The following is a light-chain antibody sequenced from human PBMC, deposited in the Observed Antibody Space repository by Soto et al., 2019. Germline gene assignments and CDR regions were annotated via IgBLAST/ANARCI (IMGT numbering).Light chain of an antibody. CDR2: DAS. V-gene: IGKV1-33*01. CDR3: QQYDNLLPIT. J-gene: IGKJ5*01. Sequence: IQLTQSPSSLSASVGDRVTITCQASQDIDKNLNWYQQKPGKAPKLLIYDASSLQTGVPSRFRGSGSSTDFTFTISSLQPEDNATYYCQQYDNLLPITFGQGTRLEIK. CDR1: QDIDKN.